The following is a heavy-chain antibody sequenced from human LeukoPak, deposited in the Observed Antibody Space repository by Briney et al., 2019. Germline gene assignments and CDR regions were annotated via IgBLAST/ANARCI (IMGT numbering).Heavy chain of an antibody. J-gene: IGHJ4*02. CDR2: IDPVDSHT. V-gene: IGHV5-10-1*01. CDR3: ARGRGWVDY. D-gene: IGHD6-19*01. Sequence: GESLRISCKGSGYTLTNNWITWVRQMPGRGLEWMGRIDPVDSHTDYNPSFQGHVTISVDKAINTVYLQWGSLEASDSAMYYCARGRGWVDYWGQGALVTVSS. CDR1: GYTLTNNW.